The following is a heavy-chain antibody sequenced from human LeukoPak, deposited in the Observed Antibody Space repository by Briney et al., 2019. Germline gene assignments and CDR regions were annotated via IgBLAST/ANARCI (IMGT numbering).Heavy chain of an antibody. CDR2: TYYSGST. J-gene: IGHJ5*02. Sequence: SETLSLTCTVSGGSISSSSYYWGWIRQPPGKGLEWIGSTYYSGSTYYNPSLKSRVTISVDTSKNQFSLKLSSVTAADTAVYYCARHSRDFWSGYFPAGFDPWGQGTLVTVSS. CDR1: GGSISSSSYY. V-gene: IGHV4-39*01. CDR3: ARHSRDFWSGYFPAGFDP. D-gene: IGHD3-3*01.